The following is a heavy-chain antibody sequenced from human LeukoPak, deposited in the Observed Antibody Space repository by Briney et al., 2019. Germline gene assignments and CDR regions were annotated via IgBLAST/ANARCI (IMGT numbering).Heavy chain of an antibody. CDR2: IYPDNSNT. CDR1: GYTFTTYW. J-gene: IGHJ4*02. Sequence: VESLKISCQGSGYTFTTYWIAWVRQMPGKGLECMGIIYPDNSNTRYSPSFQGQVTISADKSINTAYLQWSSLKASDTAMYYCARGMTTHDYWGQGTQVTVSS. V-gene: IGHV5-51*01. D-gene: IGHD4-11*01. CDR3: ARGMTTHDY.